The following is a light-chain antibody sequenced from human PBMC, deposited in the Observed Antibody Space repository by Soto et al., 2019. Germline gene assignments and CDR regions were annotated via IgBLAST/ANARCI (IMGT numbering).Light chain of an antibody. CDR2: DVS. CDR1: SSDVGAYNY. J-gene: IGLJ1*01. V-gene: IGLV2-14*03. Sequence: QSELTQPASVSGFPGQSISISCTGTSSDVGAYNYVSWYQQHPGKAPKLMIYDVSDRPSGVSDRFSGSKSGNTASLTISGLQAEDEADYYCSSYTTSTTYVFGTGTKVTVL. CDR3: SSYTTSTTYV.